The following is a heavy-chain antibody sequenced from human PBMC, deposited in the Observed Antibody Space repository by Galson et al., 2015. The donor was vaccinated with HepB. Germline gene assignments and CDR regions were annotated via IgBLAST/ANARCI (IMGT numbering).Heavy chain of an antibody. CDR1: GDTFTKYA. J-gene: IGHJ4*02. V-gene: IGHV7-4-1*02. D-gene: IGHD3-10*01. Sequence: SVKVSCKASGDTFTKYAMNWVRQAPGQGLEWMGWINTNTGSPTYAQGFTGRFVFSLDTSVSTAYLQSNSLRAEDTALYYCARDFPLFGSGTYNWGQGTLVTASS. CDR2: INTNTGSP. CDR3: ARDFPLFGSGTYN.